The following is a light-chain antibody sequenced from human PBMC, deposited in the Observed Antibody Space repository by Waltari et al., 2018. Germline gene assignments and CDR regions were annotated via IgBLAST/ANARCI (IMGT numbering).Light chain of an antibody. V-gene: IGLV1-47*01. CDR1: RSNVGNNY. J-gene: IGLJ3*02. CDR2: RNN. Sequence: QSVLTQPPSASGTPGQRVTISCSGSRSNVGNNYVYWYQQLPGTAPKLLIYRNNQRPSGVPDRFSGSKSGTSASLAISGLRSEDEADYYCSSYAGSNNWVFGGGTKLTVL. CDR3: SSYAGSNNWV.